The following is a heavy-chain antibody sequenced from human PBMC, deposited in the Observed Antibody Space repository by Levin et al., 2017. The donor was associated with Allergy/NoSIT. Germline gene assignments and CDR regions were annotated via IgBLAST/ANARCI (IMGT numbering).Heavy chain of an antibody. D-gene: IGHD1-26*01. Sequence: VSGPTLVKPTQTLTLTCTFSGFSLSTSGVGVGWIRQFPGKALEWLAFIYWDDDRRYSPSLKNRLTITKDTPNNQVVLTVTNMDPGDTATYYCAHRQPGYTHSWSGGFFDNWGQGTLVTVSS. V-gene: IGHV2-5*02. CDR2: IYWDDDR. J-gene: IGHJ4*02. CDR3: AHRQPGYTHSWSGGFFDN. CDR1: GFSLSTSGVG.